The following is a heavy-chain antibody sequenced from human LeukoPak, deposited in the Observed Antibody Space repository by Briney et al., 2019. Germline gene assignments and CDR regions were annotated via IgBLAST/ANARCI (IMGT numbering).Heavy chain of an antibody. Sequence: SVKVSCKASGGTFISYAISWVRQAPGQGLEWMGGIIPIFGTANYAQKFQGRVTITADKSTSTAYMELSSLRSEDTAVYYCARGPFVVVTAIPDYFDYWGQGTLVTVSS. CDR2: IIPIFGTA. CDR1: GGTFISYA. V-gene: IGHV1-69*06. J-gene: IGHJ4*02. CDR3: ARGPFVVVTAIPDYFDY. D-gene: IGHD2-21*02.